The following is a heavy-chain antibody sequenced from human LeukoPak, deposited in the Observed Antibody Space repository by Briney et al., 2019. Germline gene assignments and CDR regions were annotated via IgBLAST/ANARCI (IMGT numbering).Heavy chain of an antibody. CDR3: ARFELDY. CDR2: MNPNSGNT. D-gene: IGHD3-16*01. Sequence: QGLEWMGWMNPNSGNTGYAQKFQGRVTMTRNTSISTAYMELSSLRSEDTAVYYCARFELDYWGQGTLVTVSS. V-gene: IGHV1-8*01. J-gene: IGHJ4*02.